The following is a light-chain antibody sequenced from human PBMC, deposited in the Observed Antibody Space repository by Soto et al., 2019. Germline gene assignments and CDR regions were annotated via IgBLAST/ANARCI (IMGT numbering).Light chain of an antibody. V-gene: IGLV2-14*01. CDR2: EVS. J-gene: IGLJ1*01. CDR1: TNDVGGYNY. Sequence: QSALTQPASVSGSPGQSITISCTGTTNDVGGYNYVSWYQQHPGKAPKLLIFEVSSRPSGVSNRFSGSKSGNTASLTISALQAEDEADYFCNSYRTGSAFYVFGSGTKLTVL. CDR3: NSYRTGSAFYV.